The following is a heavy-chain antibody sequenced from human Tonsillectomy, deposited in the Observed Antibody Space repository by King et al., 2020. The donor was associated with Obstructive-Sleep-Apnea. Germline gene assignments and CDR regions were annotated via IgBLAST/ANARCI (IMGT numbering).Heavy chain of an antibody. CDR3: TIDMFY. D-gene: IGHD3-10*02. V-gene: IGHV3-9*01. J-gene: IGHJ4*02. CDR1: GITFNTSA. Sequence: VQLVESGGGLVQPGRSLRLSCATSGITFNTSAMHWVRQAPGKGLEWVSGISWSRGNVGYADSVKGRFIISKDDTKNSLLLQMNGLRTEDTALYFCTIDMFYWGQGTLVTVSS. CDR2: ISWSRGNV.